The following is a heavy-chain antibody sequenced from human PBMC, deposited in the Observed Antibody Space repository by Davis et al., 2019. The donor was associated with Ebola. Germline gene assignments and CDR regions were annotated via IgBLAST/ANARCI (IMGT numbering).Heavy chain of an antibody. J-gene: IGHJ6*02. CDR3: TRLTGDLIWYFDL. CDR2: IKEDGSDK. CDR1: GFTFSGSA. Sequence: GGSLRLSCAASGFTFSGSAMHWVRQAPGKGLEWVANIKEDGSDKYYVDSVKGRFTISRDNAKSSLYLQMNSLRAEDTAVYYCTRLTGDLIWYFDLWGQGTTVTVSS. V-gene: IGHV3-7*03. D-gene: IGHD7-27*01.